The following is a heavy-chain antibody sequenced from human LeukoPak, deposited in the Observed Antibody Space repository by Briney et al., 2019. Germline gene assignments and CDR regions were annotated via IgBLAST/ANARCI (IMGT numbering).Heavy chain of an antibody. CDR2: ISSSGSTI. Sequence: PGGSLRLSCAASGFTFSDYYMSWIRQAPGKGLEWVSYISSSGSTIYYADSVKGRFTISRDNAKNSLYLQMNSLRAEDTAVYYCARSEDMVRGVIHYYYGMDVWGQGTTFTVSS. CDR1: GFTFSDYY. V-gene: IGHV3-11*01. CDR3: ARSEDMVRGVIHYYYGMDV. D-gene: IGHD3-10*01. J-gene: IGHJ6*02.